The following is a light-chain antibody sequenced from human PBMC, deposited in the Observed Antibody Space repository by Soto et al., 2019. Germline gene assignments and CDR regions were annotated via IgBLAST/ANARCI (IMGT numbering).Light chain of an antibody. V-gene: IGLV3-21*02. J-gene: IGLJ1*01. CDR2: DDS. CDR1: NIGSKS. Sequence: SYELTQPPSVSVAPGQTARITCGGNNIGSKSVHWYQQKPGQAPVLVVYDDSARPSGIPERFSGSNSGNTATLTISRVEAGDEADYYCQVWDSSSDHVFGTGTKVTVL. CDR3: QVWDSSSDHV.